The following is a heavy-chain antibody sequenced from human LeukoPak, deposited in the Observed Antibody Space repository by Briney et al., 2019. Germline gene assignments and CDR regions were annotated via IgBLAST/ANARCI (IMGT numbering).Heavy chain of an antibody. CDR2: VTRQGSTT. Sequence: GGSLSLSCAASGFTFDRYTMHWVRQAPGKGLEWVSFVTRQGSTTNYADSVRGRFTISRDNSKNSLFLQMNTLKTEDTALYYCAKERDGHKDGFDYWGQGTLVTVSS. CDR3: AKERDGHKDGFDY. CDR1: GFTFDRYT. V-gene: IGHV3-43*01. D-gene: IGHD5-24*01. J-gene: IGHJ4*02.